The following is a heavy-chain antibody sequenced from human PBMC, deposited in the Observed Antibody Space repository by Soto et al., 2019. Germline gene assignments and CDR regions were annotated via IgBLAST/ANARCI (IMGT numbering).Heavy chain of an antibody. V-gene: IGHV4-31*03. J-gene: IGHJ4*02. D-gene: IGHD5-18*01. Sequence: SETLSLTCTVSGGSISSGGYYWSWIRQHPGKGLEWIGYIYYSGSTYYNPSLKSRVTISVDTSKNQFSLKLSSVTAADTAVYYCARVASYTAMASFDYWGQGTLVTAPQ. CDR2: IYYSGST. CDR3: ARVASYTAMASFDY. CDR1: GGSISSGGYY.